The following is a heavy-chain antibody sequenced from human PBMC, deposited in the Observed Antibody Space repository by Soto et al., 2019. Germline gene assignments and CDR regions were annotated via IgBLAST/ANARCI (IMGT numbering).Heavy chain of an antibody. CDR1: GFTFSSYS. CDR2: ISSSSSTI. J-gene: IGHJ4*02. D-gene: IGHD3-9*01. V-gene: IGHV3-48*01. CDR3: ARPYYDILTGYSDY. Sequence: GGSRLSCAASGFTFSSYSMNWVRQAPGKGLEWVSYISSSSSTIYYADSVKGRFTISRDNAKNSLYLQMNSLRAEDTAVYYCARPYYDILTGYSDYWGQGTLVTVSS.